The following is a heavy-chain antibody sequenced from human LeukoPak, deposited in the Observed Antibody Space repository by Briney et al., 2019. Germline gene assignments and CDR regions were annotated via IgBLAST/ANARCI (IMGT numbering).Heavy chain of an antibody. J-gene: IGHJ4*02. Sequence: GGSLRLSCEASGFTFSDNWMHWVRQAPGKGLVWVSRIKGDENRVHYADSVKGRFTISRDNAEDTMYLQMHSLGVEDTAVYYCVRDWSYHGGYSPHLWGQGALVTVSS. CDR2: IKGDENRV. CDR3: VRDWSYHGGYSPHL. CDR1: GFTFSDNW. V-gene: IGHV3-74*01. D-gene: IGHD2-21*02.